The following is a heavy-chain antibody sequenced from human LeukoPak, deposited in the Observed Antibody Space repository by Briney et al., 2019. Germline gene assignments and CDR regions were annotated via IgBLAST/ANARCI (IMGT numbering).Heavy chain of an antibody. CDR2: IYYSGST. CDR1: GGSISSSSYY. J-gene: IGHJ4*02. V-gene: IGHV4-39*07. CDR3: ARSTGYSYGLNDY. Sequence: SETLSLTCTVSGGSISSSSYYWGWIRQPPGKGLEWIGSIYYSGSTYYNPSLKSRVTISVDTSKNQFSLRLSSVTAADTAVYYCARSTGYSYGLNDYWGQGTLVTVSS. D-gene: IGHD5-18*01.